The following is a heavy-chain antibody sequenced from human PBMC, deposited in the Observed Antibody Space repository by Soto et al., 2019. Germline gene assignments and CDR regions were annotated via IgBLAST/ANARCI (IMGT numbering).Heavy chain of an antibody. CDR1: CVSISDGGYS. V-gene: IGHV4-30-2*01. J-gene: IGHJ4*02. D-gene: IGHD3-10*01. Sequence: QLQLQASGSGLVKTSQTLSRNCAVSCVSISDGGYSRSWIGQPPGKGVEWIGYTHVSGDTYYNPSLTGRVTLSVARSRNQFSLNLRSMTAADTAVYYCARSPCYGSKSQFDYWVQGTLVSVSS. CDR3: ARSPCYGSKSQFDY. CDR2: THVSGDT.